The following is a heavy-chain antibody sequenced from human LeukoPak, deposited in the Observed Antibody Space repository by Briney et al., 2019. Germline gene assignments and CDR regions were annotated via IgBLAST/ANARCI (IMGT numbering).Heavy chain of an antibody. CDR2: IKQDGSEK. J-gene: IGHJ4*02. V-gene: IGHV3-7*03. CDR3: AKDQSVAGFFFDY. CDR1: GFTCSSYW. D-gene: IGHD6-19*01. Sequence: GGSLRLSCSASGFTCSSYWMSWVRQAPGKGLEWVANIKQDGSEKYYVDSVKGRFTISRDNANNSLYLQMNSLRAEDTAVYYCAKDQSVAGFFFDYWGQGTLVTVSS.